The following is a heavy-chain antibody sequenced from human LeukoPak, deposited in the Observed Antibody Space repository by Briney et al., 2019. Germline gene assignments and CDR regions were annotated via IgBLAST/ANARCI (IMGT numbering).Heavy chain of an antibody. V-gene: IGHV4-34*01. CDR2: IYHSGST. J-gene: IGHJ5*02. CDR3: ARDLAHSSGLNWFDP. D-gene: IGHD6-19*01. Sequence: PSETLSLTCAVYGGSFSGYYWSWIRQPPGKGLEWIGSIYHSGSTYYNPSLKSRVTISVDTSKNQFSLKLSSVTAADTAVYYCARDLAHSSGLNWFDPWGQGTLVTVSS. CDR1: GGSFSGYY.